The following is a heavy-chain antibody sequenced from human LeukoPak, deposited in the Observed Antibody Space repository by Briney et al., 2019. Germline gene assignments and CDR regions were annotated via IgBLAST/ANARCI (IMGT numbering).Heavy chain of an antibody. CDR3: TREAGTTPFDY. CDR1: GFTFSSYG. Sequence: GGSRRLSCAASGFTFSSYGMHGVRKAPGKGREWVAVIWFDGSNNHYADSVKGRFTISRDNSKNTLSLQMNSLRVEDTAVYYCTREAGTTPFDYWGQGTQVTVSS. CDR2: IWFDGSNN. J-gene: IGHJ4*02. D-gene: IGHD1-1*01. V-gene: IGHV3-33*01.